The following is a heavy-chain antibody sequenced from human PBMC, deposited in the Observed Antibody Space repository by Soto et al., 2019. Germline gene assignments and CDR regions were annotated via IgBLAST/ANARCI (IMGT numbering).Heavy chain of an antibody. CDR3: ARCLTAPYYYYYYGMDV. Sequence: SETLSLTCAVYGGSFSGYYWSWIRQPPGKGLEWIGEINHSGSTNYNPSLKSRVTISVDTSKNQSSLKLSSVTAADTAVYYCARCLTAPYYYYYYGMDVWGQGTTVTVSS. D-gene: IGHD7-27*01. V-gene: IGHV4-34*01. CDR1: GGSFSGYY. CDR2: INHSGST. J-gene: IGHJ6*02.